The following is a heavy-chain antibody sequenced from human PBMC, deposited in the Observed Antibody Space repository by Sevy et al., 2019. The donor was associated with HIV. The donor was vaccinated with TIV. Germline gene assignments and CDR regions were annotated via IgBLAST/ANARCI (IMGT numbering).Heavy chain of an antibody. CDR2: IYTSGST. CDR3: ARGGGSGSYFSFDS. J-gene: IGHJ4*02. CDR1: GGSISSGYYY. D-gene: IGHD3-10*01. Sequence: SETLSLTCTVSGGSISSGYYYWSWIRQPAGKGLEWIGRIYTSGSTNYNPSLKSRVTMSVDTSKNQFSLKLSSVTAADTAVYYCARGGGSGSYFSFDSWGQGTLVTVSS. V-gene: IGHV4-61*02.